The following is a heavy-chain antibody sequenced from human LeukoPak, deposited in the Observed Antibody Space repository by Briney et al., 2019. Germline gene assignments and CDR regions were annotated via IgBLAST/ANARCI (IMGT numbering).Heavy chain of an antibody. CDR3: AIDPNGDYIGAFDM. Sequence: GGSLRLSCTASGFTFSVYAMMWGRQGPGEGPERVSAICGGGGGAFYADSVKGRVTISRDNSKYTLFLQMNSPSAEYTAVYYCAIDPNGDYIGAFDMWGPGTMVTVSS. CDR2: ICGGGGGA. D-gene: IGHD4-17*01. J-gene: IGHJ3*02. V-gene: IGHV3-23*01. CDR1: GFTFSVYA.